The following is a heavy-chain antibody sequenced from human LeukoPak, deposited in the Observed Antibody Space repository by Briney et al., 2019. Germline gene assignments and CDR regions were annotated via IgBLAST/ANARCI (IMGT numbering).Heavy chain of an antibody. V-gene: IGHV5-51*01. CDR1: GYSFYNHW. D-gene: IGHD6-6*01. CDR2: IYPGDSET. J-gene: IGHJ5*02. CDR3: SSNSSAHGNWFDP. Sequence: GESLKISCRGSGYSFYNHWIGCGGQTPGKGLEWMGVIYPGDSETRYSPSFQGQVTISADKSITTAYLQWSSLKASDTAMYYCSSNSSAHGNWFDPWGQGTLVTVSS.